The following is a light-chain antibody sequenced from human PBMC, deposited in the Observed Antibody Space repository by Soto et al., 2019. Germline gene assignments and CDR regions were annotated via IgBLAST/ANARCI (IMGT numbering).Light chain of an antibody. Sequence: EIVLTQSPGTLSLSPGERATLSCRASQSVSSNYLAWYQQNPGQAPRLLIYGASSRATGIPDRFSGSGSGTDFTLTISRLEPEDFAVYYCQQYGSSPQTFGHGTKVEIK. V-gene: IGKV3-20*01. CDR2: GAS. J-gene: IGKJ1*01. CDR1: QSVSSNY. CDR3: QQYGSSPQT.